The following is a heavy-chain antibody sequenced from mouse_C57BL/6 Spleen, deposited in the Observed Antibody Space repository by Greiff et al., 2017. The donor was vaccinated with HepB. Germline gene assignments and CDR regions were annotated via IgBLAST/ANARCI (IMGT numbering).Heavy chain of an antibody. J-gene: IGHJ1*03. CDR3: ARTAGTKGYFDV. V-gene: IGHV1-4*01. CDR2: INPSSGYT. CDR1: GYTFTSYT. D-gene: IGHD4-1*01. Sequence: VKLQQSGAELARPGASVKMSCKASGYTFTSYTMHWVKQRPGQGLEWIGYINPSSGYTKYNQKFKDKATLTADKSSSTAYMQLSSLTSEDSAVYYCARTAGTKGYFDVWGTGTTVTVSS.